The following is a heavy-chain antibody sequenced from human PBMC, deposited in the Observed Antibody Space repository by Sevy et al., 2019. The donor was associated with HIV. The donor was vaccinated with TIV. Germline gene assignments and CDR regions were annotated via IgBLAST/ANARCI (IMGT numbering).Heavy chain of an antibody. Sequence: GGSLRLSCTASGFILSRYGMHWVRQAPGKGLEWVAGIWYDGSNKYYADSVKGRFTISRDNSKNTLTLQMNSLSAEDTAVYYCARESSSDWYLDYWGQGTLVTVSS. J-gene: IGHJ4*02. CDR2: IWYDGSNK. CDR3: ARESSSDWYLDY. V-gene: IGHV3-33*01. D-gene: IGHD2-2*01. CDR1: GFILSRYG.